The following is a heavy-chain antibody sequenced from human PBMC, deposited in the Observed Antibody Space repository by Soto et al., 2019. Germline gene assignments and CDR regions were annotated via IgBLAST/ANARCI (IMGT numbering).Heavy chain of an antibody. CDR2: FDPSDSYT. J-gene: IGHJ2*01. CDR1: GYSVTSHW. CDR3: ARGDTALSYWYFDL. D-gene: IGHD5-18*01. V-gene: IGHV5-10-1*01. Sequence: EVQLVQSGAEVKKPGESLRISCKGSGYSVTSHWISWVRQMPGKGLEGMGRFDPSDSYTSYSPSFEGHVTISADRSIRTVYLQWSSLKASDTAMYYCARGDTALSYWYFDLWGRGTLVTVSS.